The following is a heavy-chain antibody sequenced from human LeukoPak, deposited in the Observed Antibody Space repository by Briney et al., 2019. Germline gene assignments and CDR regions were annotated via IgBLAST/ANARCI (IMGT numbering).Heavy chain of an antibody. CDR3: AVGVGGDDWKYYFDY. V-gene: IGHV4-61*01. Sequence: SETLSLTCTVSDGSVSSGSYYWSWIRQPPGKGLEWIAYIYYSGSANYNPSLKSRVTISVDTSKNQFSLNLSSVTDADTAVYYCAVGVGGDDWKYYFDYWGQGTLVTVSS. D-gene: IGHD1-1*01. CDR1: DGSVSSGSYY. J-gene: IGHJ4*02. CDR2: IYYSGSA.